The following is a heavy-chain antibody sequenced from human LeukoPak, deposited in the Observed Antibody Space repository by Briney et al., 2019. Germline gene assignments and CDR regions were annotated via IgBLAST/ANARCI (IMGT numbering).Heavy chain of an antibody. D-gene: IGHD3-16*01. CDR3: ARDPAFMKNAFDI. J-gene: IGHJ3*02. CDR2: IYYSGST. Sequence: SETLSLTCTVSGGSISSSSYYWGWIRQPPGKGLEWIGSIYYSGSTYYNPSLKSRVTMSVDTSKNQFSLKLSSVTAADTAVYYCARDPAFMKNAFDIWGQGTMVTVSS. CDR1: GGSISSSSYY. V-gene: IGHV4-39*07.